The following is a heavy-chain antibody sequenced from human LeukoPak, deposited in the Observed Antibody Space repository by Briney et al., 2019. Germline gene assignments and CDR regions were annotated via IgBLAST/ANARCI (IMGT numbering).Heavy chain of an antibody. CDR1: GFTFSSYG. J-gene: IGHJ4*02. CDR3: AKDHSISGVDY. CDR2: ISYDGSNK. V-gene: IGHV3-30*18. Sequence: GGSLRLSCAASGFTFSSYGMHRVRQAPGNGLEGAAVISYDGSNKYYAVSVKGRFTISRDNSKNTLYLQMNSLRAEDTAVYYCAKDHSISGVDYWGQGTLVTVSS.